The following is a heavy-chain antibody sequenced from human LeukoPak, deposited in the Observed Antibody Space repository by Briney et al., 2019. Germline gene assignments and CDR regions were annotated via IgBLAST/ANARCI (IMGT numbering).Heavy chain of an antibody. CDR3: ARESRRVGEGDFDY. Sequence: GGSLRLSCAASGFTFSSYSMNWVRQAPGKGLEWVSSISSSSSYIHYADSVKGRFTISRDNAKNSLYLRMNSLRAEDTAVYYCARESRRVGEGDFDYWGQGTLVTVSS. CDR2: ISSSSSYI. J-gene: IGHJ4*02. V-gene: IGHV3-21*01. D-gene: IGHD1-26*01. CDR1: GFTFSSYS.